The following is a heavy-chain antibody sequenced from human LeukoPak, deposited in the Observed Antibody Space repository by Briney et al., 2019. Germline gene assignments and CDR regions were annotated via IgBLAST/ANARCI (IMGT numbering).Heavy chain of an antibody. CDR3: ASVGIAAQ. V-gene: IGHV3-21*01. CDR1: GFTFSSYS. D-gene: IGHD6-6*01. J-gene: IGHJ4*02. Sequence: KSGGSLRLSCAASGFTFSSYSMNWVRQAPGKGLEWVSSISSSSSYIYYADSVKGRFTISRDSAKNSLYLQMNSLRAEDTAVYYCASVGIAAQWGQGTLVTVSS. CDR2: ISSSSSYI.